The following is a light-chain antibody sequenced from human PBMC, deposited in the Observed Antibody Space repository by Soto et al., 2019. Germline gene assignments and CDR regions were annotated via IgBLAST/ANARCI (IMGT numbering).Light chain of an antibody. CDR1: SSNIGAGYE. CDR3: QSFDSSLGGGI. V-gene: IGLV1-40*01. CDR2: GNI. J-gene: IGLJ2*01. Sequence: QSVLTQPPSVSGAPGQRVVIFCTGSSSNIGAGYEVHWYQQVPGRAPPLLIQGNINRPSGVPDRFFGSKSDTSASLAITGLQAEDEADDYCQSFDSSLGGGIFGGGTKLTVL.